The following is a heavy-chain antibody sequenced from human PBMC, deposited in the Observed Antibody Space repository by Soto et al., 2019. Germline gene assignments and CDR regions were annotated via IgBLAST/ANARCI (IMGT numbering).Heavy chain of an antibody. D-gene: IGHD6-19*01. CDR3: ARAVAVPADFDY. CDR2: ISAYNGNT. CDR1: GYTFTSYG. V-gene: IGHV1-18*01. Sequence: GASVKVSCKASGYTFTSYGISWVRQAPGQGLEWMGWISAYNGNTNYAQKHKGRVTMTTDTSTSTAYMEMRSLRSEDTAVYYCARAVAVPADFDYWGQGTLVTVSS. J-gene: IGHJ4*02.